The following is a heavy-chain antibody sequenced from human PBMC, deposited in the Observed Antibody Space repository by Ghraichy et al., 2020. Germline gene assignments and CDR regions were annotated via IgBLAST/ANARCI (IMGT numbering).Heavy chain of an antibody. D-gene: IGHD1-7*01. CDR3: ATLQLDGPDY. CDR2: LNSDGSNT. V-gene: IGHV3-74*01. Sequence: LSLTCAASGLTFRSYWMHWVRQAPGKGLLWVSGLNSDGSNTYYADSVRGRFTISRDNAKNTLYMQMNSLTAEDTAVYYCATLQLDGPDYWGQGTLVTVSS. J-gene: IGHJ4*02. CDR1: GLTFRSYW.